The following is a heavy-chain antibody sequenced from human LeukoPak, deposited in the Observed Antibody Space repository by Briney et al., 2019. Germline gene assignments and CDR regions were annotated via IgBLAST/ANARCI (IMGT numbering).Heavy chain of an antibody. CDR2: SSSSDDGK. CDR3: AKAPVTSCRGAFCYPFDY. V-gene: IGHV3-23*01. J-gene: IGHJ4*01. D-gene: IGHD2-21*01. Sequence: PGGSLRLSRTASGLSLNNYAMSWVRQVPGKGLEWVSASSSSDDGKWYAESVRGRFTISRDTSKNTVYLQMNSLRVEDAGVYYCAKAPVTSCRGAFCYPFDYWGHGTLVTVSS. CDR1: GLSLNNYA.